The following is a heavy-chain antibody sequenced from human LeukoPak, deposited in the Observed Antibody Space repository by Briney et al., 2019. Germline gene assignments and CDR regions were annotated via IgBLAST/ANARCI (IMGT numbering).Heavy chain of an antibody. CDR2: FDPEDGET. CDR3: ARPGIAAAGSLKGWFDP. D-gene: IGHD6-13*01. Sequence: ASVKVSCTVSGYTLTELSMHWVRQAPGKGREWMGGFDPEDGETIYAQKFQGRVTMTEDTSTDTAYMELSSLRSEDTAVYYCARPGIAAAGSLKGWFDPWGQGTLVTVSS. V-gene: IGHV1-24*01. CDR1: GYTLTELS. J-gene: IGHJ5*02.